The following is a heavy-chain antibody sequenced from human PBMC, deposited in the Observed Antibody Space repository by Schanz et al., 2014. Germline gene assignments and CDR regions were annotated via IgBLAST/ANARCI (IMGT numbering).Heavy chain of an antibody. CDR2: IKKDGSEK. D-gene: IGHD1-1*01. Sequence: VQLVESGGGVVQPGRSLRLSCAASTFTFSSDWMSWVRQAPGKGLEWVANIKKDGSEKYYVDSVKGRFTISRDNAKNSLFLQMNSLRPEDTAVYYCARGRVLESWGQGTLVTVSS. J-gene: IGHJ5*02. CDR1: TFTFSSDW. V-gene: IGHV3-7*02. CDR3: ARGRVLES.